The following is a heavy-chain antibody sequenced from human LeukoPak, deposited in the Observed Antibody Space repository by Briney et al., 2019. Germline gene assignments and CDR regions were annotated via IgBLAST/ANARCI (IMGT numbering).Heavy chain of an antibody. CDR3: AKLYCSGSSCYSIDY. V-gene: IGHV3-23*01. Sequence: GGSLRLSCAASGFTFSSYAMSWVRQAPGKGLEWVSAISGSGGSTYYADSVKGRFTISRDNSKNTLYLQMNSLRAEDTAVYYCAKLYCSGSSCYSIDYWGQGTLVTVSS. CDR2: ISGSGGST. D-gene: IGHD2-15*01. CDR1: GFTFSSYA. J-gene: IGHJ4*02.